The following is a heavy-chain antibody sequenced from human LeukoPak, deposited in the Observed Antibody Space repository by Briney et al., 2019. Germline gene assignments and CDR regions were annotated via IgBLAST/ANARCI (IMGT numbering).Heavy chain of an antibody. V-gene: IGHV3-23*01. CDR3: AKWGDYDVLTGYYVSDY. Sequence: GASLRLSCAASGFTFSNYAMSWVRQAPGKGLEWISAITGSGGNTYYADSVKGRFTISRDNSKNTVFLQMNSLRAEDTAVYYCAKWGDYDVLTGYYVSDYWGQGTLVTVSS. J-gene: IGHJ4*02. CDR1: GFTFSNYA. CDR2: ITGSGGNT. D-gene: IGHD3-9*01.